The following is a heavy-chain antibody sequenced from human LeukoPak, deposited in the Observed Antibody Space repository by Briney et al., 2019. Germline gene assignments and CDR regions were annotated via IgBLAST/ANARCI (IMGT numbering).Heavy chain of an antibody. CDR3: ARHSRTYYDILTGPYGGYFDY. CDR2: IYHSGST. Sequence: PSETLSLTCTVSGYSISSGYYWGWIRQPPGKGLEWIGSIYHSGSTYYNPSLKSRVTISVDTSKNQFSLKLSSVTAADTAVYYCARHSRTYYDILTGPYGGYFDYWGQRTLVTVSS. D-gene: IGHD3-9*01. V-gene: IGHV4-38-2*02. J-gene: IGHJ4*02. CDR1: GYSISSGYY.